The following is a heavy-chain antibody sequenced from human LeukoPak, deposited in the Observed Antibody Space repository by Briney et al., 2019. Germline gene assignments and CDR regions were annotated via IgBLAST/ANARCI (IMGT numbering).Heavy chain of an antibody. CDR2: IRYDGSNK. V-gene: IGHV3-30*02. D-gene: IGHD3-3*01. CDR1: GFTFSGSG. Sequence: GGSLRLSCAASGFTFSGSGMHWVRQAPGKGLEWVTFIRYDGSNKYYTDSVKGRFTISRDNSKNTLYLQMDSLRAEDTAAYYCARDYDFWSGYYSPTRGYFGYWGQGTLVIVSS. CDR3: ARDYDFWSGYYSPTRGYFGY. J-gene: IGHJ4*02.